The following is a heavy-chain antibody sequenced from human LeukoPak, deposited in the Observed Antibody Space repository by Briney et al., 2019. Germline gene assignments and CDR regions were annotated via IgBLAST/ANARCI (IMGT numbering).Heavy chain of an antibody. Sequence: GASVKVSCKVSGYTLTELSMHWVRQAPRKGLEWMGGFDPEDGETIYAQKFQGRVTITTDESTSTAYMELSSLRSEDTAVYYCARTSSIAARPAILLFDYWGQGTLVTVSS. V-gene: IGHV1-24*01. CDR3: ARTSSIAARPAILLFDY. CDR1: GYTLTELS. CDR2: FDPEDGET. D-gene: IGHD6-6*01. J-gene: IGHJ4*02.